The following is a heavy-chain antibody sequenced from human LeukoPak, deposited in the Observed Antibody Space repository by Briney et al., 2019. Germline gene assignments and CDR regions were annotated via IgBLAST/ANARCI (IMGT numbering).Heavy chain of an antibody. CDR2: IKQDGSEK. CDR1: GFTFSSYR. J-gene: IGHJ4*02. V-gene: IGHV3-7*01. D-gene: IGHD2-2*03. CDR3: AKEAGYCSTTTCYVDY. Sequence: PGGSLRLSCAVSGFTFSSYRMNWVRQAPGKGLEWVANIKQDGSEKYYVDSVKGRFTISRDNAKSSLFLQMNSLRAEDTAVYYCAKEAGYCSTTTCYVDYWGQGILVTVSS.